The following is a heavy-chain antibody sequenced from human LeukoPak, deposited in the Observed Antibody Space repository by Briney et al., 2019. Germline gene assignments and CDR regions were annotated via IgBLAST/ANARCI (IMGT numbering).Heavy chain of an antibody. V-gene: IGHV3-48*01. CDR1: GFTFSSYS. Sequence: AGGSLRLSCAASGFTFSSYSMNWVRQAPGKGLEWVSDISSSSSTIYYADSVKGRFTISRDNAKNSLYLQMNSLRAEDTAVYYCARGSLSFYGDYGSNYYYYGMDVWGQGTTVTVSS. CDR2: ISSSSSTI. D-gene: IGHD4-17*01. CDR3: ARGSLSFYGDYGSNYYYYGMDV. J-gene: IGHJ6*02.